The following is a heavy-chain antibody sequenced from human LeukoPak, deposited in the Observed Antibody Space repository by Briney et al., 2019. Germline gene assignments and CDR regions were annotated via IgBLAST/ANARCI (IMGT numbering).Heavy chain of an antibody. CDR2: INHSGST. D-gene: IGHD3-22*01. J-gene: IGHJ4*02. CDR1: GGSFSGYY. V-gene: IGHV4-34*01. Sequence: PSETLSLTCAVYGGSFSGYYWSWIRQPPGKGLEWIGEINHSGSTNYNPSLKSRGTISVDTSKNQFSLKLSSVTAADTAVYYCARVGYYDSSGYGYWGQGTLVTVSS. CDR3: ARVGYYDSSGYGY.